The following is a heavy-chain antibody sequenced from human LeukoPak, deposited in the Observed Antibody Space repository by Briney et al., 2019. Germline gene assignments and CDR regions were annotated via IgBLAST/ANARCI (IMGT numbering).Heavy chain of an antibody. V-gene: IGHV3-23*01. Sequence: GGSLRLSCAASGFTFSSYAMSWVRQAPGKGLEWVSAISGSGGSTYYADSVKGRFTISRDNSKIPLYLQMNSLRAEDTAVYYCAKSVLPAFFDYWGQGTLVTVSS. CDR1: GFTFSSYA. CDR3: AKSVLPAFFDY. D-gene: IGHD2-15*01. CDR2: ISGSGGST. J-gene: IGHJ4*02.